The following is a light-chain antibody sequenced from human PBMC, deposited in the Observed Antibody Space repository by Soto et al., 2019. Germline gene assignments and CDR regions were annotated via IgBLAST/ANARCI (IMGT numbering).Light chain of an antibody. Sequence: QSVLTQPASVSGSPGQSITISCTGTSSDVGSYNLVSWYQQHPGKAPKLMIYEGSKRPSGVSNRFSGSKSGNTASLTISGLQAEDEADYYCCSYAGSSTPYVCGTGT. J-gene: IGLJ1*01. V-gene: IGLV2-23*01. CDR2: EGS. CDR3: CSYAGSSTPYV. CDR1: SSDVGSYNL.